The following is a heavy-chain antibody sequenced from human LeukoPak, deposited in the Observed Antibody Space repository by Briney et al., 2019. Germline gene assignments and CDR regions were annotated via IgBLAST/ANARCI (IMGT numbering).Heavy chain of an antibody. Sequence: SETLTLTCAVYGGSFSGYYWSWIRQPPGKGLEWIGEINHSGRTIYHPSLTSRVTISVDTSKNQFSLKLNSVTAADTAMYYCARDIGGPGYWGQGTLVTVSS. CDR2: INHSGRT. V-gene: IGHV4-34*01. CDR3: ARDIGGPGY. J-gene: IGHJ4*02. D-gene: IGHD3-16*01. CDR1: GGSFSGYY.